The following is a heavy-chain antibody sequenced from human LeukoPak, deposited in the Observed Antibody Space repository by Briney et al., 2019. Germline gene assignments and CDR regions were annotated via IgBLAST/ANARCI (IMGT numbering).Heavy chain of an antibody. CDR2: IYYSGST. Sequence: SETLSLTCTVSGGSISSYYWSWIRQPPGKGLEWIGYIYYSGSTNYNPSLKSRVTISVDTSKNQFSLKLSSVTAADTAVYYCARGWTGTHDYWGQGTLVAVSS. D-gene: IGHD3/OR15-3a*01. CDR1: GGSISSYY. CDR3: ARGWTGTHDY. V-gene: IGHV4-59*01. J-gene: IGHJ4*02.